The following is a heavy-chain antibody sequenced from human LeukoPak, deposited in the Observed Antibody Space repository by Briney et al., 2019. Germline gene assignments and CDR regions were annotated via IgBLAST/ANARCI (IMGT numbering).Heavy chain of an antibody. Sequence: PSETLSLTCTVSGGSISSGDYYWSWIRQPPGKGLEWIGYIYYSGSTYYNPSLKSRVTISVDTSKNQFSLKLSSVTAADTAVYYCARDTYYDFWSGLDPWGQGTLVTVSS. CDR2: IYYSGST. CDR1: GGSISSGDYY. V-gene: IGHV4-30-4*01. J-gene: IGHJ5*02. D-gene: IGHD3-3*01. CDR3: ARDTYYDFWSGLDP.